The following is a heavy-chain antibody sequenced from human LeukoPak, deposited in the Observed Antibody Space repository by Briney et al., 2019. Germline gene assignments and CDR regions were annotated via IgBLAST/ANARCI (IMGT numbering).Heavy chain of an antibody. J-gene: IGHJ4*02. CDR1: GDSISSGEYY. CDR3: ARGAMYGDVPRHVHVWYFDY. D-gene: IGHD4-17*01. V-gene: IGHV4-30-4*01. Sequence: SETLSLTCTVSGDSISSGEYYWNWIRQSPGKGLEWIGYIYCSGRTHDNPSLKSRVTISVDTSKNEFSLKLSSVTAADTAVYYCARGAMYGDVPRHVHVWYFDYWGQGTLVTVSS. CDR2: IYCSGRT.